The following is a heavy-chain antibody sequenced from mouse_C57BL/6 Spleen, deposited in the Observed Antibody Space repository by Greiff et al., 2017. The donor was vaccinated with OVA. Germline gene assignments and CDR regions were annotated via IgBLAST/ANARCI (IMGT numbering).Heavy chain of an antibody. V-gene: IGHV1-15*01. CDR1: GYTFTDYE. Sequence: QVQLQQSGAELVRPGASVTLSCKASGYTFTDYEMHWVKQTPVHGLEWIGAIDPETGGTAYNQKFKGKAILTADKSSSTAYMELRSLTSEDSAVYYCTRGDYGSSLHFDYWGQGTTLTVSS. CDR2: IDPETGGT. CDR3: TRGDYGSSLHFDY. J-gene: IGHJ2*01. D-gene: IGHD1-1*01.